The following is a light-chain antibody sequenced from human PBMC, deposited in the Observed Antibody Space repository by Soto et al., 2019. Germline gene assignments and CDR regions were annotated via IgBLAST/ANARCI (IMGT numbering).Light chain of an antibody. CDR1: SSDVGGYNY. V-gene: IGLV2-11*01. Sequence: QSALTQPRSVSGSPGQSVTISCTVTSSDVGGYNYVSWYQQHPGKAPKLMIYDVSKRPSGVPDRFSGSKSGNTASLTISELQAEDEDDYYCCSYAGSYTLVFGGGTKVTVL. CDR3: CSYAGSYTLV. CDR2: DVS. J-gene: IGLJ2*01.